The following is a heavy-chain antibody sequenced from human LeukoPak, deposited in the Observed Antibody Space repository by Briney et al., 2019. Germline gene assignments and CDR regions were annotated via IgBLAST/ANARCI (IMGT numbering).Heavy chain of an antibody. CDR2: ISGSDTST. CDR3: TKARSASSSSCYNY. Sequence: GGSLRLSCAASGFTFSNYSMSWARQAPGKGLECVSSISGSDTSTYHADSVKGRSTISRDNSKNTLELQMNSLRAEDTAVYYCTKARSASSSSCYNYWGQGILATVSS. D-gene: IGHD2-2*02. V-gene: IGHV3-23*01. J-gene: IGHJ4*02. CDR1: GFTFSNYS.